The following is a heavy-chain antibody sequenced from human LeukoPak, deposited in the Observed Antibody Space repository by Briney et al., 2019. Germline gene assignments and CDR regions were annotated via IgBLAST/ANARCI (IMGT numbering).Heavy chain of an antibody. CDR1: GYTLTELS. CDR3: ATDPLGYGYVYLY. J-gene: IGHJ4*02. V-gene: IGHV1-24*01. Sequence: RASVKVSCKVSGYTLTELSMHWVRQAPGKGLEWMGGFDPEDGETIYAQKFQGRVTMTEDTSTDTAYMELSSLRSEDAAVYYCATDPLGYGYVYLYWGQGTLVTVSS. CDR2: FDPEDGET. D-gene: IGHD3-16*01.